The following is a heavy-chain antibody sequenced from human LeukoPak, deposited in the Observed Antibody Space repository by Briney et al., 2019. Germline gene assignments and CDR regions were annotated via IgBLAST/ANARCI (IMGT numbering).Heavy chain of an antibody. J-gene: IGHJ4*02. D-gene: IGHD5-18*01. CDR2: INHSGST. CDR1: GGSFSGYY. V-gene: IGHV4-34*01. CDR3: ARGTWGYSYGTRGRFDY. Sequence: PSETLSLTCAVYGGSFSGYYWSWIRQPPGKGLEWIGEINHSGSTNYNPSLKSRVTISVDTSKNQFSLELSSVTAADTAVYYCARGTWGYSYGTRGRFDYWGQGTLVTVSS.